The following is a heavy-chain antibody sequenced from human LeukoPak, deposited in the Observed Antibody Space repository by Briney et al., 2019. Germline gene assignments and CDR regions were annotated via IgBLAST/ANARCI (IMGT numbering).Heavy chain of an antibody. Sequence: SETLSLTCTVSGGSISSSSYYWGWIRQPPGKGLEWIGSIYYSGSTYYNPSLKSRVTISVDTSKNQFSLKLSSVIATDTAMYYCARQQVPLEYAYDVWGQGTMVTVSS. CDR2: IYYSGST. J-gene: IGHJ3*01. V-gene: IGHV4-39*01. CDR3: ARQQVPLEYAYDV. CDR1: GGSISSSSYY.